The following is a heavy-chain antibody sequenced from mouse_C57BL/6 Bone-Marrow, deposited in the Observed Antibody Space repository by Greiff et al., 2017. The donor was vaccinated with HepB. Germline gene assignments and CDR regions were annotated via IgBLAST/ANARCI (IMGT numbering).Heavy chain of an antibody. CDR1: GYTFTSYW. Sequence: QVQLQQPGAELVKPGASVKLSCKASGYTFTSYWMHWVKQRPGRGLEWIGWIDPNSGCTKYNEKFKSKTTLTVDKPSSTAYMQLSSLTSEDSAVYYGSSSAYYSNSCAMDYWGQGTAVTVAS. V-gene: IGHV1-72*01. CDR3: SSSAYYSNSCAMDY. J-gene: IGHJ4*01. D-gene: IGHD2-5*01. CDR2: IDPNSGCT.